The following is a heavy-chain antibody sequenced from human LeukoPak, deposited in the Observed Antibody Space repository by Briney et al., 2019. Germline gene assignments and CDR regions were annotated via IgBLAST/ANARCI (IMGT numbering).Heavy chain of an antibody. V-gene: IGHV3-21*01. CDR1: GFTFSSYS. CDR3: ARNGGNSDFDC. D-gene: IGHD4-23*01. CDR2: ISSSGTYI. J-gene: IGHJ4*02. Sequence: GGSLRLSCAASGFTFSSYSMNWVRQAPGKGLEWVSFISSSGTYIYYADSMKGRFTTSRDNAKNSLYLQMNSLRAEDTAVYYCARNGGNSDFDCWGQGTLVTVSS.